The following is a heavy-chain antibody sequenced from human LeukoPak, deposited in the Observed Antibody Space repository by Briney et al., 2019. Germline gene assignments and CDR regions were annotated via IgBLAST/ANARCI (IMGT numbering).Heavy chain of an antibody. Sequence: GGSLRLSCAVSGLTFNNYAMSWVRQAPGKGLEWVSAISKSGDHTYYAASAKGRFTISRDNAKNSLYLQMNSLRAEDTAVYYCARTLRIAAAGTLPFDYWGQGTLVTVSS. CDR3: ARTLRIAAAGTLPFDY. CDR2: ISKSGDHT. J-gene: IGHJ4*02. D-gene: IGHD6-13*01. V-gene: IGHV3-23*01. CDR1: GLTFNNYA.